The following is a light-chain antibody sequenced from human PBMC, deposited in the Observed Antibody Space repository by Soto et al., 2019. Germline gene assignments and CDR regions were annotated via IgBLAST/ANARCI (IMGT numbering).Light chain of an antibody. V-gene: IGKV3-20*01. J-gene: IGKJ4*01. CDR2: DAS. CDR3: QQYGSSVT. Sequence: DIVLTQSPGTLSLSPGERATLSCRASQSVRSRYLAWYQQKAGQAPRLLIYDASRRATGIPDRFSGSGSGKDFTLTISRLEPEDVAVYYCQQYGSSVTFGGGTKVEIK. CDR1: QSVRSRY.